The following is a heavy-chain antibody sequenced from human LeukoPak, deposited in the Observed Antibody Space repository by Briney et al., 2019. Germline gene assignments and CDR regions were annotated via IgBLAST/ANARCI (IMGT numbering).Heavy chain of an antibody. J-gene: IGHJ4*02. CDR3: ARALSGLGSYRW. CDR1: GASISSYY. D-gene: IGHD3-10*01. CDR2: IYDSGST. V-gene: IGHV4-59*01. Sequence: SETLSLTCTVSGASISSYYWSWIRQPPGKGLEWIGYIYDSGSTKYNPSLKSRVTISVGTSKNQFSLKLSSVTGADTAVYYCARALSGLGSYRWWGQGTLVTVSS.